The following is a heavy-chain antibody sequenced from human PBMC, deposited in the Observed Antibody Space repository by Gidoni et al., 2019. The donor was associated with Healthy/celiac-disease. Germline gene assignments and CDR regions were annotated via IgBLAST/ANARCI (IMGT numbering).Heavy chain of an antibody. CDR2: INPSGGST. Sequence: QVQLVQSGAEVQKPGASVTVSCTASGYTFTSYYMHWVRQAPGQGLEWMGIINPSGGSTSYAQKFQGRVTMTRDTSTSTVYMELSSLRSEDTAVYYCARGPHVYYGSGSYPIYYYGMDVWGQGTTVTVSS. CDR3: ARGPHVYYGSGSYPIYYYGMDV. CDR1: GYTFTSYY. V-gene: IGHV1-46*01. J-gene: IGHJ6*02. D-gene: IGHD3-10*01.